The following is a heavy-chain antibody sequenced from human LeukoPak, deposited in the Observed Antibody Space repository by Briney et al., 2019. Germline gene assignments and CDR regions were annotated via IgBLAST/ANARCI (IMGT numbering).Heavy chain of an antibody. V-gene: IGHV3-23*01. D-gene: IGHD6-19*01. CDR2: ISGSGDSA. J-gene: IGHJ5*02. Sequence: GGSLRLSCAASGFTFTSYAMSWVRQAPGKGLEWVSGISGSGDSAYYADSVKGRFTISRDNSKNTLYLQMNSLRAEDTALYYCAKGHLAVASWGQGSLVTVSS. CDR1: GFTFTSYA. CDR3: AKGHLAVAS.